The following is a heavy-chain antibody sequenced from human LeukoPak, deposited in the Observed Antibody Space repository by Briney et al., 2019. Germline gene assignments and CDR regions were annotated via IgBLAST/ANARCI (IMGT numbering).Heavy chain of an antibody. CDR1: GDSSSSGSYC. D-gene: IGHD3-3*01. Sequence: SETLSLTCTVSGDSSSSGSYCWSWIRHLPGKGLEWIGYMYSSGSTSYNPSLKSRVTISVDTSKNQFSLKLSSVTAADTAVYYCARGGWGDYCSGYYYYMDVWGKGTTVTVSS. CDR2: MYSSGST. J-gene: IGHJ6*03. V-gene: IGHV4-31*03. CDR3: ARGGWGDYCSGYYYYMDV.